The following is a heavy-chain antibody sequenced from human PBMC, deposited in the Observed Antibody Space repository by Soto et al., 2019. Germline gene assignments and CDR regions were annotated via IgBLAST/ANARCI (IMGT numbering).Heavy chain of an antibody. CDR2: ISHDGCNK. Sequence: QVRLVESGGGVVQPGRSLRLSCTASGFSFSSYAMYWFRQPPGKGLEWVAVISHDGCNKHYADSVEGRVTVSRDNSNHSLDLQLNSLRGEDTAMYYCARDMYSSDYFVKWFEPWGQGPLVTVSS. V-gene: IGHV3-30-3*01. CDR3: ARDMYSSDYFVKWFEP. J-gene: IGHJ5*02. D-gene: IGHD6-25*01. CDR1: GFSFSSYA.